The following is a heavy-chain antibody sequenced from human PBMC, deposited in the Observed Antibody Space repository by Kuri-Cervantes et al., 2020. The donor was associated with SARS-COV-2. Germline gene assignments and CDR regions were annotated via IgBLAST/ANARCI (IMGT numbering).Heavy chain of an antibody. Sequence: KVSCKGSGYRFSNYWINWVRQMPGKGLVWMGRMDLSDSYTNYSPSFQGHVTISVDKSISTAYLQWSSLKASDTAIYYCARQLDYYDNSGYYYYYYYGMDVCGQAIT. J-gene: IGHJ6*02. CDR3: ARQLDYYDNSGYYYYYYYGMDV. D-gene: IGHD3-22*01. CDR1: GYRFSNYW. CDR2: MDLSDSYT. V-gene: IGHV5-10-1*01.